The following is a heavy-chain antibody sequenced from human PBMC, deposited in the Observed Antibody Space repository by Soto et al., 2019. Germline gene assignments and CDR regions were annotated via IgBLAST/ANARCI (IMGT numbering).Heavy chain of an antibody. CDR3: AGPTSYFEY. CDR1: GDSVYSRPHS. CDR2: IFYSGTT. Sequence: QVQLQESGPGLLKPTQTLSLTCTVSGDSVYSRPHSWTWIRQLPDKGLEYIGYIFYSGTTYYNPSLKDRVTISLDTSKNQFYLSLTSVTAADTAVCYCAGPTSYFEYWGQGTLVNVSS. J-gene: IGHJ4*02. V-gene: IGHV4-31*03.